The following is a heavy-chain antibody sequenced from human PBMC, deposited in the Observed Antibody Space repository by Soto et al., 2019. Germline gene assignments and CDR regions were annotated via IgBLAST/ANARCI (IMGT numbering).Heavy chain of an antibody. V-gene: IGHV1-3*01. CDR3: ARDKGGYYYDSSGGWFDP. CDR2: INAGNGNT. D-gene: IGHD3-22*01. Sequence: ASVKVSCKASGYTFTSYAMHWVRQAPGQRLEWMGWINAGNGNTKYSQKFQGRVTITRDTSASTAYMELSSLRSEDTAVYYCARDKGGYYYDSSGGWFDPWGQGTLVSVSS. CDR1: GYTFTSYA. J-gene: IGHJ5*02.